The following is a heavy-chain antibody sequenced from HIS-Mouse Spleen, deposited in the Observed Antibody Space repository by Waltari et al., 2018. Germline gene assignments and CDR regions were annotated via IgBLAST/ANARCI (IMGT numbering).Heavy chain of an antibody. CDR1: GGYISSRRYY. Sequence: QLQLQESGPGLVKPSETLALACTVTGGYISSRRYYWGWIRQPPGKGPEWIGSIYYSGSTYYNPSLKRRVTISVDTSKNQFSLKLSSVTAADTAVYYCAREIPYSSSWYDWYFDLWGRGTLVTVSS. CDR3: AREIPYSSSWYDWYFDL. J-gene: IGHJ2*01. D-gene: IGHD6-13*01. V-gene: IGHV4-39*07. CDR2: IYYSGST.